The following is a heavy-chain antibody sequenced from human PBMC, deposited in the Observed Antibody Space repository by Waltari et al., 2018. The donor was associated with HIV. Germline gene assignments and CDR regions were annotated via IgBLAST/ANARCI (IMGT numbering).Heavy chain of an antibody. CDR2: IYTSWST. CDR3: ARDERYYDSSGYFNWFDP. V-gene: IGHV4-61*02. Sequence: QVQLQESGPGLVKPSQTLSLTCTVSGGSISSGSYYWSWIRQPAGKGLEWIGRIYTSWSTNYNPSLKSRVTISVDTSKNQFSLKLSSVTAADTAVYYCARDERYYDSSGYFNWFDPWGQGTLVTVSS. CDR1: GGSISSGSYY. D-gene: IGHD3-22*01. J-gene: IGHJ5*02.